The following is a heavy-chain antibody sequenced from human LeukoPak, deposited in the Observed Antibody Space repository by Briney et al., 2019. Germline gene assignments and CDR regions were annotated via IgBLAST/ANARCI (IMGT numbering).Heavy chain of an antibody. Sequence: GASVKVSCKASGYTFTGYYMHWVRQAPGQGLEWMGRINPNSGGTNYAQKFQGRVTMTRDTSISTAYMELSRLRSDDTAVYYCARDPPQQPGVPASAFGIWGQGTMVTVSS. CDR1: GYTFTGYY. CDR3: ARDPPQQPGVPASAFGI. J-gene: IGHJ3*02. V-gene: IGHV1-2*06. D-gene: IGHD6-13*01. CDR2: INPNSGGT.